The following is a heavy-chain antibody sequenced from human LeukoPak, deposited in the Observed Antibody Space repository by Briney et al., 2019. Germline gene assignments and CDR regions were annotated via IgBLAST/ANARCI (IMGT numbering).Heavy chain of an antibody. Sequence: GGSLRLSCAASGFTFSSYSMNWVRQAPGKGLEWVSYISSSSSTIYYADSVKGRFTISRGNAKNSLYLQMNSLRAEDTAVYYCARDQSESRDGGPDAFDIWGQGTMVTVSS. D-gene: IGHD5-24*01. CDR1: GFTFSSYS. CDR2: ISSSSSTI. CDR3: ARDQSESRDGGPDAFDI. J-gene: IGHJ3*02. V-gene: IGHV3-48*04.